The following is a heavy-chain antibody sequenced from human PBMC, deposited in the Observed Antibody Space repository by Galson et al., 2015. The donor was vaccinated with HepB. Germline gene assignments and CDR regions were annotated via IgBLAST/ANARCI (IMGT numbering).Heavy chain of an antibody. CDR3: ARDNREHYFLTSGYYY. CDR1: GFTFSNYN. J-gene: IGHJ4*02. Sequence: SLRLSCAASGFTFSNYNMNWVRQAPGKGLEWVSSISTTSSYIFYADSVKGRFTISRDNAKNSLYLQMSSLRAEDTAVYYCARDNREHYFLTSGYYYWGQGTLVTVSS. CDR2: ISTTSSYI. V-gene: IGHV3-21*01. D-gene: IGHD3-22*01.